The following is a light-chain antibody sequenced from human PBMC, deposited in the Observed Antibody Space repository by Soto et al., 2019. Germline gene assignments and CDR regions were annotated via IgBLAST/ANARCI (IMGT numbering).Light chain of an antibody. CDR2: GAS. CDR3: QQINHWLWT. Sequence: EIVMTQSPATLSVSPGERATLSCRASQSISSNLAWYQQKPGQAPRLLIYGASTRATGIPARFSGSGSGTEFTLTITSLQSEDFAVYYCQQINHWLWTFGQGTKVDIK. J-gene: IGKJ1*01. V-gene: IGKV3-15*01. CDR1: QSISSN.